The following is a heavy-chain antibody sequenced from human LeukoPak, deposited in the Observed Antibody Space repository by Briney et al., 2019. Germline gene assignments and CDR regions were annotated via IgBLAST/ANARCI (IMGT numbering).Heavy chain of an antibody. CDR3: ARGTLYYDYVWGSYRSMFDY. CDR2: INHSGST. J-gene: IGHJ4*02. CDR1: GGSLSGYY. Sequence: SETLSLTCAVYGGSLSGYYWSWIRQPPGKGLEWIGEINHSGSTNYNPSLKSRVTISVDTSKNQFSLKLSSVTAADTAVYYCARGTLYYDYVWGSYRSMFDYWGQGTLVTVSS. V-gene: IGHV4-34*01. D-gene: IGHD3-16*02.